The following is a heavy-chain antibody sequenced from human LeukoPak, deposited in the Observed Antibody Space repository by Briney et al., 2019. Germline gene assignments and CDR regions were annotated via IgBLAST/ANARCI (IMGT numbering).Heavy chain of an antibody. V-gene: IGHV1-18*01. Sequence: ASVKVSCKASGYTFSSYGISWVRQAPGQGLEWMGWISSYNDNTNYAQKLQGRVTMTRNTSISTAYMELSSLRSEDTAVYYCARGISGSYYLAYWGQGTLVTVSS. J-gene: IGHJ4*02. CDR3: ARGISGSYYLAY. D-gene: IGHD1-26*01. CDR2: ISSYNDNT. CDR1: GYTFSSYG.